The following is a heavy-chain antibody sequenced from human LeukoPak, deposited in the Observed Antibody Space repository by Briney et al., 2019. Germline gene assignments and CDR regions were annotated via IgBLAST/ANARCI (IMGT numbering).Heavy chain of an antibody. D-gene: IGHD3-16*02. V-gene: IGHV4-59*01. J-gene: IGHJ4*02. CDR1: GGSLSSCF. CDR3: ARRYRGFFDY. CDR2: IYSSGST. Sequence: SETLSLTCTVSGGSLSSCFWSWIRLSPGKGLEWIGYIYSSGSTNYNPSLRSRVTISVDTSKRQFSLEVNSVTAADTAVYYCARRYRGFFDYWGQGTLVTVSS.